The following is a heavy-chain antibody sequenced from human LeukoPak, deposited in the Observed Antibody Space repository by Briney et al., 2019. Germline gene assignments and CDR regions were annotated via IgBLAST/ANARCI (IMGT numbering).Heavy chain of an antibody. CDR2: IKQDGSEK. Sequence: GGSLRLSCAASGFTLSSYWMSWVRQVPGKGLEWVANIKQDGSEKYYVDSVKGRFTISRDNAKNSLYLQMNSLRAEDTAVYYCARGSTITGYDYWGQGTLVTVSS. V-gene: IGHV3-7*01. CDR1: GFTLSSYW. CDR3: ARGSTITGYDY. J-gene: IGHJ4*02. D-gene: IGHD3-9*01.